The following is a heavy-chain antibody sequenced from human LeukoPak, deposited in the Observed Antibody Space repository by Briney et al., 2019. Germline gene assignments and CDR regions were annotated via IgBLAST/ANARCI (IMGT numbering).Heavy chain of an antibody. Sequence: GGSLRLSCAASGFTFDDYAMYWVRQAPGKGLEWVSGISWNSGSIGYADSVKGRFTISRDNAKNTLYLQMNSLRAEDTAVYYCAKDIAAAVTHDAFDIWGQGTMVTVSS. V-gene: IGHV3-9*01. CDR3: AKDIAAAVTHDAFDI. CDR2: ISWNSGSI. D-gene: IGHD6-13*01. J-gene: IGHJ3*02. CDR1: GFTFDDYA.